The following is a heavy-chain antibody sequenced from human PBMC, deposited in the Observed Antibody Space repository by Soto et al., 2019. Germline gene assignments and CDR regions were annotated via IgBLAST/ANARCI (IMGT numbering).Heavy chain of an antibody. CDR3: ARRGYGLYFEY. CDR1: GFTFSSYA. D-gene: IGHD3-10*01. CDR2: ISGNGDST. V-gene: IGHV3-64*01. J-gene: IGHJ4*02. Sequence: EVQLVESGGGLVQPGGSLRLSCAASGFTFSSYAMHWVRQAPGKGLEYVSVISGNGDSTYYANSVKGRFTISRDNSNNTLYLQMGSLRAEDMAVYYCARRGYGLYFEYWGQGTRVTVSS.